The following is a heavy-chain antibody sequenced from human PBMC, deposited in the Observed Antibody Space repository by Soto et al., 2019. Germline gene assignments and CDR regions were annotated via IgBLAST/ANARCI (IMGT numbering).Heavy chain of an antibody. CDR2: ISAYNGNT. Sequence: ASVKVSCKASGYTFTSYGISWVRQAPGQGLEWMGWISAYNGNTNYAQKFQGRVTITADESTSTAYMELSSLRSEDTAVYYCARGRSSGWSTLDYWGQGTLVTVS. V-gene: IGHV1-18*01. CDR1: GYTFTSYG. J-gene: IGHJ4*02. CDR3: ARGRSSGWSTLDY. D-gene: IGHD6-19*01.